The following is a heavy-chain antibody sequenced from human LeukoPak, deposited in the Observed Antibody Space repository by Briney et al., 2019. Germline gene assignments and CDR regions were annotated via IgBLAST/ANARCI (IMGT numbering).Heavy chain of an antibody. V-gene: IGHV4-59*11. D-gene: IGHD3-3*01. Sequence: PSETLSLTCTVSGGSISSHYWSWIRQTPGKGLESVGYMYYTGSTNYNPSLKSRVTISLDTSKNQFSLTLTSVTAADTAVYFCARITIFGVVSYGMDVWGQGTTVTVSS. CDR3: ARITIFGVVSYGMDV. CDR2: MYYTGST. J-gene: IGHJ6*02. CDR1: GGSISSHY.